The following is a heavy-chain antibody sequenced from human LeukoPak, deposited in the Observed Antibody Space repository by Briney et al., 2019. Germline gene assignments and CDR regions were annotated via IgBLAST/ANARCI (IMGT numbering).Heavy chain of an antibody. CDR1: GFTFSSYG. J-gene: IGHJ6*02. CDR3: AKDLRGYCSSTSCWFYYYYYGMDV. Sequence: PGGFLRLSCAASGFTFSSYGMHWVRQAPGKGLEWVAVISYDGSNKYYADSVKGRFTISRDNSKNTLYLQMNSLRAEDTAVYYCAKDLRGYCSSTSCWFYYYYYGMDVWGQGTTVTVSS. D-gene: IGHD2-2*01. V-gene: IGHV3-30*18. CDR2: ISYDGSNK.